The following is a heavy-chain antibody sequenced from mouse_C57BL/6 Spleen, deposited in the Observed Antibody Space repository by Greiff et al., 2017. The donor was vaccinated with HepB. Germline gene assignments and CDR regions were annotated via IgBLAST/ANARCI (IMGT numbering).Heavy chain of an antibody. J-gene: IGHJ4*01. CDR1: GFSFNTYA. D-gene: IGHD3-3*01. CDR3: VRHGDLTWAMDY. CDR2: IRSKSNNYAT. V-gene: IGHV10-1*01. Sequence: EVKLVESGGGLVQPKGSLKLSCAASGFSFNTYAMNWVRQAPGKGLEWVARIRSKSNNYATYYADSVKDRFTISRDDSESMLYLQMNNLKTEDTAMYYCVRHGDLTWAMDYWGQGTSVTVSS.